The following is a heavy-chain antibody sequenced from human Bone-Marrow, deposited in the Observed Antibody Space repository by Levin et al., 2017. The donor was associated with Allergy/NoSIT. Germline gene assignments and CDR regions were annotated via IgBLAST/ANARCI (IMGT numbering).Heavy chain of an antibody. V-gene: IGHV1-3*01. J-gene: IGHJ4*02. CDR2: INADNGNT. D-gene: IGHD6-13*01. Sequence: GASVKVSCKASGYTFTSYAMHWVRQAPGQRLEWMGWINADNGNTIYSQKFQGRVTITRDTSASTAYMELSSLRSEDTALYYCATSIAAAGMGYWGQGTLVTVSS. CDR1: GYTFTSYA. CDR3: ATSIAAAGMGY.